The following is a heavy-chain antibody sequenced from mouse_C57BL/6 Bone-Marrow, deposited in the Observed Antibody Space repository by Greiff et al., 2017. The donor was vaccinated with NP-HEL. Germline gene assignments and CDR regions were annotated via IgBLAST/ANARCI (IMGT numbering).Heavy chain of an antibody. CDR3: ASRGWFPFAY. Sequence: QVQLKESGPGLVAPSQSLSITCTVSGFSLTSYGVDWVRQSPGKGLEWLGVIWGVGSTNYNSALISSLSISKDNSKSQVFLKMNGLQTDDTAIYYCASRGWFPFAYWGQGALVTVSA. CDR2: IWGVGST. V-gene: IGHV2-6*01. CDR1: GFSLTSYG. D-gene: IGHD2-3*01. J-gene: IGHJ3*01.